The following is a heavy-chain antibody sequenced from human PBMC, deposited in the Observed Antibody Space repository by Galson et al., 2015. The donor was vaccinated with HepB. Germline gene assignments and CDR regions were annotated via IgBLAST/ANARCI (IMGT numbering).Heavy chain of an antibody. CDR2: ISYDGSNK. CDR3: ARDPSPNGYSYAYLDS. CDR1: GFTFRSYA. J-gene: IGHJ4*02. V-gene: IGHV3-30-3*01. Sequence: SLRLSCAASGFTFRSYAMHWVRQAPGKELEWVAGISYDGSNKYYADSVNGRLTISRDNSKNTVYLEMNSLRGEDTAVYYCARDPSPNGYSYAYLDSWGRGTLVTVSS. D-gene: IGHD5-18*01.